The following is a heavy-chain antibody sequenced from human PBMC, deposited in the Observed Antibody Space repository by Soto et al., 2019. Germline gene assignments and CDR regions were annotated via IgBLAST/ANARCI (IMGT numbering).Heavy chain of an antibody. V-gene: IGHV1-18*01. D-gene: IGHD6-6*01. CDR2: ISAYNGNT. J-gene: IGHJ4*02. CDR3: AKVECGSSGCLYSFDY. CDR1: GYTFTTYG. Sequence: QVQLVQSGAEVKNPGASVKVSCKASGYTFTTYGINWVRQAPGQGLEWMGWISAYNGNTNYAQKLQGRVTMTTDTSTSTAYMELRSLRSAETAVYYCAKVECGSSGCLYSFDYWAQGTLVTVSS.